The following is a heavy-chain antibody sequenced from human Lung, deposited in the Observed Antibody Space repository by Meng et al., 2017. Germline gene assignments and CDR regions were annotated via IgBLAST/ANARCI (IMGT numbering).Heavy chain of an antibody. Sequence: QVQLQPWGQVLLQPSETLSLTCVVSGGSFSDYYWSWIRQPPGKGLEWIGEINHSGSTNYNPSLESRATISVDTSQNNLSLKLSSVTAADSAVYYCARGPATMAHDFDYWGQGTLVTVPS. CDR1: GGSFSDYY. CDR3: ARGPATMAHDFDY. V-gene: IGHV4-34*01. J-gene: IGHJ4*02. D-gene: IGHD5-24*01. CDR2: INHSGST.